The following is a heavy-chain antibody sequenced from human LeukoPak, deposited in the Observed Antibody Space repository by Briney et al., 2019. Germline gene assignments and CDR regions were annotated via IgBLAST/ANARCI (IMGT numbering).Heavy chain of an antibody. CDR3: ARGVDILTGYYLFDY. CDR1: GFTFSSYS. Sequence: GGSLRLSCAASGFTFSSYSMNWVRQAPGKGLEWVSYISSSNSTIYYADSVKGRFTISRDNAKNSLYLQMNSLRAEDTAVYYCARGVDILTGYYLFDYWGQGTLVTVSS. J-gene: IGHJ4*02. CDR2: ISSSNSTI. D-gene: IGHD3-9*01. V-gene: IGHV3-48*01.